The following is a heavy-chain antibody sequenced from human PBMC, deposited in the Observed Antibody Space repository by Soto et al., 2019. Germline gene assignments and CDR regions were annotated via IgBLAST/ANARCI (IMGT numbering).Heavy chain of an antibody. CDR3: ARDDLAVAAAGTPDYYYYYYMDV. D-gene: IGHD6-13*01. CDR2: ISSSGSTI. J-gene: IGHJ6*03. CDR1: GFTFSDYY. Sequence: GGSLRLSCAASGFTFSDYYMSWIRQAPGKGLEWVSYISSSGSTIYYADSVKGRFTISRDNAKNSLYLQMNSLRAEDTAVYYCARDDLAVAAAGTPDYYYYYYMDVWGKGTTVTVSS. V-gene: IGHV3-11*01.